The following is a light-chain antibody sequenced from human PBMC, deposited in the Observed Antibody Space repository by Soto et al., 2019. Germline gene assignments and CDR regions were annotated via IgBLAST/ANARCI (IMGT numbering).Light chain of an antibody. CDR1: SSNIGAGHD. Sequence: QSVLTQPPSVSGAPRQRVTISCTGSSSNIGAGHDVHWYQQLPGTAPKLLIYGNGNRPSGVPERFSGSKSGTSASLAITGLQAEDEADYYCQSYDSSLSGSEVFGTGTKLTVL. V-gene: IGLV1-40*01. CDR2: GNG. CDR3: QSYDSSLSGSEV. J-gene: IGLJ1*01.